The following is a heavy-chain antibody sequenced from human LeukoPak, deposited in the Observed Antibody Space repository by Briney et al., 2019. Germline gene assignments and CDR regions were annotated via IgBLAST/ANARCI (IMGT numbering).Heavy chain of an antibody. J-gene: IGHJ6*02. V-gene: IGHV1-2*02. CDR3: ARAPLRSLEWLSASNYYGMDV. CDR2: INPNSGGT. CDR1: GYTFTGYY. Sequence: GASVKVSCKASGYTFTGYYMHWVRQAPGQGLEWMGWINPNSGGTNYAQKFQGRVTMTRDTSISTAYMELSRLRSDDTAVYYCARAPLRSLEWLSASNYYGMDVWGQGTTVTVSS. D-gene: IGHD3-3*01.